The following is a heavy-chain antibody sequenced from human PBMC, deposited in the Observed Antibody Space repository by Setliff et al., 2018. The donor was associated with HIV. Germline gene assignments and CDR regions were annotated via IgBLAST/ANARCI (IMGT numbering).Heavy chain of an antibody. V-gene: IGHV1-2*06. J-gene: IGHJ3*02. CDR1: GYTFTGYF. CDR2: IIPNSAGT. D-gene: IGHD2-8*01. Sequence: ASVKVSCKAPGYTFTGYFIHWVRQAPGQGLEWMGRIIPNSAGTNYAQKFQGRVTMTRDTSISTAYMELSRLRSDDTAVYYCATKVYCTNGVCLDAFDIWGQGTMVTVSS. CDR3: ATKVYCTNGVCLDAFDI.